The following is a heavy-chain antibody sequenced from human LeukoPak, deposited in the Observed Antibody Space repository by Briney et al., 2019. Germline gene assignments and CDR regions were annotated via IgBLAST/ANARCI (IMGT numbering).Heavy chain of an antibody. Sequence: PGGSLRLPRAASAFTFSYYAMSWVRQAPGKGLEWVSTIGGRGFLTYYADSVKGRFTISRDNSKNTLYLQMNTLRADDTAVYYCAKLAVNDFARDWYFDHWGRGTLVTVSS. V-gene: IGHV3-23*01. CDR1: AFTFSYYA. J-gene: IGHJ2*01. CDR2: IGGRGFLT. CDR3: AKLAVNDFARDWYFDH. D-gene: IGHD1-1*01.